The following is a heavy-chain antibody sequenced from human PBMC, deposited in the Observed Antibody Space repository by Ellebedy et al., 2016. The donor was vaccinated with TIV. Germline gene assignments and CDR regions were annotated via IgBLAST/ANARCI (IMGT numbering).Heavy chain of an antibody. CDR3: ATDFWSGYPDY. CDR1: GYTLTDLS. V-gene: IGHV1-24*01. CDR2: YDPEDGET. J-gene: IGHJ4*02. Sequence: ASVKVSXKVSGYTLTDLSMHWVRQAPGKGPEWMGGYDPEDGETIYAQKFQGRVTMTEDTSTDTAYMELSSLRSEDTAVYYCATDFWSGYPDYWGQGTLVTVSS. D-gene: IGHD3-3*01.